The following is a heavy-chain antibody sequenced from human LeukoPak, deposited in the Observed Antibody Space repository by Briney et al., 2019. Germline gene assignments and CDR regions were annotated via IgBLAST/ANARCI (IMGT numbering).Heavy chain of an antibody. V-gene: IGHV3-23*01. CDR3: AKPTLSSSWPYYYYYGMDV. Sequence: AGSLCPSCAASGFIFSSYAMSWVRQAPGKWLEWVSAISGIGGSTYYANSVKGRFTISRDNSKNTRYLQMNSLRAEDTAVYYCAKPTLSSSWPYYYYYGMDVWGQGTTVTVSS. D-gene: IGHD6-13*01. CDR2: ISGIGGST. J-gene: IGHJ6*02. CDR1: GFIFSSYA.